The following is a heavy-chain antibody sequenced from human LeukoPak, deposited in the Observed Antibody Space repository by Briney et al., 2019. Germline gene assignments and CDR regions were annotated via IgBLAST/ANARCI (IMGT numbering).Heavy chain of an antibody. CDR3: ARESFGDYYDSSGYPLFDY. V-gene: IGHV1-46*01. CDR2: INPSGGST. CDR1: GYTFTCYC. D-gene: IGHD3-22*01. J-gene: IGHJ4*02. Sequence: ASVKVSCKASGYTFTCYCMHWVRQAPGQGLEWMGIINPSGGSTSYAQKFQGRVTMTRDTSTSTVYMELSSLRSEDTAVYYCARESFGDYYDSSGYPLFDYWGQGTLVTVSS.